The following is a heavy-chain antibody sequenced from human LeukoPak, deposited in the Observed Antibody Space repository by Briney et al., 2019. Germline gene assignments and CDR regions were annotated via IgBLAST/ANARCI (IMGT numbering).Heavy chain of an antibody. D-gene: IGHD3-3*01. CDR1: GFTFSSYS. J-gene: IGHJ6*02. Sequence: GGSLRLSCAASGFTFSSYSMNWVRQAPGKGLGWVSSISSSSSYIYYADSVKGRFTISRDNAKNSLYLQMNSLRAEDTAVYYCARDYDFWSGYTYPEPYYYYGMDVWGQGTTVTVSS. V-gene: IGHV3-21*01. CDR3: ARDYDFWSGYTYPEPYYYYGMDV. CDR2: ISSSSSYI.